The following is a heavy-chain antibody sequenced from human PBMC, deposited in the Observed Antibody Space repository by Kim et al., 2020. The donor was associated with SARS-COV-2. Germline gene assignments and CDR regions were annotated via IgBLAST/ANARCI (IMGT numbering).Heavy chain of an antibody. J-gene: IGHJ4*02. CDR1: GFTFSSYW. CDR2: IKQDGSEK. CDR3: ARSRFPIVGIAAAGTFFDY. Sequence: GGSLRLSCAASGFTFSSYWMSWVRQAPGKGLEWVANIKQDGSEKYYVDSVKGRFTISRDNAKNSLYLQMNSLRAEDTAVYYCARSRFPIVGIAAAGTFFDYWGQGTLVTVPS. D-gene: IGHD6-13*01. V-gene: IGHV3-7*01.